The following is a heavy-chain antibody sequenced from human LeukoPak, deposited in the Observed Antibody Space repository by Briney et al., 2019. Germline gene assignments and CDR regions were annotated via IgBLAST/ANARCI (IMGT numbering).Heavy chain of an antibody. J-gene: IGHJ5*02. CDR3: ARGPYYDSSGYWFDP. V-gene: IGHV3-66*01. CDR2: IYTGGST. D-gene: IGHD3-22*01. Sequence: KPGGSLRLSCAASGFTVSSNYMSWVPQAPGKGLEWVSVIYTGGSTHYADSVKGRFTISRDNSKNTLYLQMNSLRAEDTAVYYCARGPYYDSSGYWFDPWGQGTLVTVSS. CDR1: GFTVSSNY.